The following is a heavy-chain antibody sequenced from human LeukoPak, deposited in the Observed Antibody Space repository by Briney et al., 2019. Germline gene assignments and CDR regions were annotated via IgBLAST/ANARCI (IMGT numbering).Heavy chain of an antibody. CDR3: ARVGPNTYYYDSSGYFFDY. Sequence: PSETLSLTCTVSGDSMRDDYWGWIRQPAGRGLEWSERIYSSANIDYNPSLESRVTLSIDTSKNQFSLKLSSVTAADTAVYYCARVGPNTYYYDSSGYFFDYWGQGTLVTVSS. J-gene: IGHJ4*02. CDR2: IYSSANI. CDR1: GDSMRDDY. V-gene: IGHV4-4*07. D-gene: IGHD3-22*01.